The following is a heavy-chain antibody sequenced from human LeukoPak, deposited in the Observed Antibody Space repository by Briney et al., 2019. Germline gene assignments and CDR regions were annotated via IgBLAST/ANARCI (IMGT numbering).Heavy chain of an antibody. CDR3: ARGLEDYNQLLLYYFDY. CDR2: IYHGGST. J-gene: IGHJ4*02. D-gene: IGHD2-2*01. CDR1: GGFFSGYY. Sequence: SETLSLTCAVYGGFFSGYYWSWIRQSPGKGLEWIGKIYHGGSTNYNPSLKGRVTMSVDTSKNQSSLNLSSVTAADTAVYYCARGLEDYNQLLLYYFDYWGQGTLVSVSS. V-gene: IGHV4-34*01.